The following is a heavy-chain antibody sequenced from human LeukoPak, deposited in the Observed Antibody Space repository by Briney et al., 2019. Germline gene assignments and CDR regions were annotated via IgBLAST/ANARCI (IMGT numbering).Heavy chain of an antibody. D-gene: IGHD3-22*01. J-gene: IGHJ4*02. Sequence: GGSLRLSCVASGFSLSGYWMYWVRQAPGKGLMYISRNNGDGSTTNYADSVKGRFTISRDNAKNTLFLQMNSLRAEDTAVYYCVRSGYYFDSSGYYMADYWGQGTLVTVSS. V-gene: IGHV3-74*01. CDR2: NNGDGSTT. CDR1: GFSLSGYW. CDR3: VRSGYYFDSSGYYMADY.